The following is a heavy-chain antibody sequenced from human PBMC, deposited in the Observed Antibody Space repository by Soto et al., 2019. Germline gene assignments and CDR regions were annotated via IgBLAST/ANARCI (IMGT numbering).Heavy chain of an antibody. V-gene: IGHV5-10-1*01. CDR3: ARTYPNYYYYGMDV. Sequence: GESLKISCKGSGYSLTSYWISWVRQMPGKGLEWMGRIDPSDSYTNYSPSFQGHVTISADKSISTAYLQWSSLKASDTAMYYCARTYPNYYYYGMDVWGQGTTVTVSS. CDR1: GYSLTSYW. CDR2: IDPSDSYT. J-gene: IGHJ6*02.